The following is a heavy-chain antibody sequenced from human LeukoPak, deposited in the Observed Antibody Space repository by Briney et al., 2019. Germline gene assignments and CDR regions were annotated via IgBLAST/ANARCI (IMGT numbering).Heavy chain of an antibody. Sequence: SETLSLTCAVYGGSFSGYYWSWIRQPPVKGLEWIGETNHSGSTNYNPSLKSRVTISVDTSKNQFSLKLSSVTAADTAVYYCARAADSSSWYRLNYFDYWGQGTLVTVSS. CDR2: TNHSGST. CDR1: GGSFSGYY. D-gene: IGHD6-13*01. J-gene: IGHJ4*02. CDR3: ARAADSSSWYRLNYFDY. V-gene: IGHV4-34*01.